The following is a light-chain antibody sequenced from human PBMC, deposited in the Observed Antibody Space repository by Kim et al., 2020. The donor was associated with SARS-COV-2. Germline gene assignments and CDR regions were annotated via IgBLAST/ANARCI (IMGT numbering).Light chain of an antibody. J-gene: IGLJ1*01. CDR2: DVS. CDR3: ISYTSNSAYV. V-gene: IGLV2-14*03. Sequence: QSALTQPASVSGSPGQSITISCTGTSSDVGGFNYVSWYQQHPGKAPKLMIYDVSTRPSWVSDRFSGSKSDNTASLTISGLQAEDEADYYCISYTSNSAYVFGTGTKVTVL. CDR1: SSDVGGFNY.